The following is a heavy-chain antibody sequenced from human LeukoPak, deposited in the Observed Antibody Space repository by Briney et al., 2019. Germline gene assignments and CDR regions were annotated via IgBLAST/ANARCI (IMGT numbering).Heavy chain of an antibody. CDR2: MNPNSGNT. CDR3: ARGEYSYGVHWAPYYYYGMDV. Sequence: ASVKVSCKASGYTFTSYDINWVRQATGQGLEWMGWMNPNSGNTGYAQKLQGRVTMTRNTSISTAYMELSSLRSEDTAVYYCARGEYSYGVHWAPYYYYGMDVWGQGTTVTVSS. V-gene: IGHV1-8*01. D-gene: IGHD5-18*01. J-gene: IGHJ6*02. CDR1: GYTFTSYD.